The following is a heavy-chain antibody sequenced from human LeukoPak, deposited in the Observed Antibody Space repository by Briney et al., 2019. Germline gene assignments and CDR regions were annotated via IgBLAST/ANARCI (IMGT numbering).Heavy chain of an antibody. CDR1: GFTFNSYN. Sequence: GRSLRLSCAASGFTFNSYNMNWVRQAPGKGLEWVSYISSSSSTIYYADSVKGRITISRDNAKNSLYLQMNSLRAEDTAVYYCARDLGVLTIGEFDYWGQGTLVTVSS. CDR2: ISSSSSTI. J-gene: IGHJ4*02. V-gene: IGHV3-48*04. D-gene: IGHD3-3*01. CDR3: ARDLGVLTIGEFDY.